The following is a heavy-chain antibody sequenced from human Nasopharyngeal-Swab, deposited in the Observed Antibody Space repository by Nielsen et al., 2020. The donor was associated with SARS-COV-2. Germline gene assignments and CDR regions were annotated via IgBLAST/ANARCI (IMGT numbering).Heavy chain of an antibody. CDR3: ARQERRGIVVPRPYYFDY. Sequence: SETLSLTCTVSGGSISSDIHYWGWIRQAPGKGLQWIGNIHSSGTTYYNPSLKSRVTISVDTSKNQFSLKLSSVTAADTAVYYCARQERRGIVVPRPYYFDYWGQGTLVTVSS. V-gene: IGHV4-39*01. D-gene: IGHD3-22*01. CDR1: GGSISSDIHY. CDR2: IHSSGTT. J-gene: IGHJ4*02.